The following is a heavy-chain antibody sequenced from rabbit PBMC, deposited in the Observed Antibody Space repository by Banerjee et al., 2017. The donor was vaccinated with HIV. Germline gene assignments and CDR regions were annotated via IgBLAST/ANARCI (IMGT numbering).Heavy chain of an antibody. Sequence: QEQLEESGGDLVKPEGSLTLTCTASGFDLSSYYYMCWVRQAPGKGLEWIACIYTSSGSTWYASWAKGRFTISKTSSTTVTLRMTSLTAADTATYFCARDLYANSNSNLWGQGTLVTVS. CDR3: ARDLYANSNSNL. CDR2: IYTSSGST. J-gene: IGHJ4*01. V-gene: IGHV1S45*01. D-gene: IGHD1-1*01. CDR1: GFDLSSYYY.